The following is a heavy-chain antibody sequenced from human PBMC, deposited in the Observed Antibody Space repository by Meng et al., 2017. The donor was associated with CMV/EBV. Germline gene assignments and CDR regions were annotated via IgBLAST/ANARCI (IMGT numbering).Heavy chain of an antibody. J-gene: IGHJ5*02. V-gene: IGHV2-5*02. D-gene: IGHD6-13*01. CDR1: GFSLSTSGVG. CDR3: AHKGRSMAAAGINWFDP. Sequence: QSTLKEFGPRLVKPTNALTLTWNFSGFSLSTSGVGVSWISQPPGKALEWLALIYWDDDKRYSPSLKSRLNITKDTSKNQVVLKMTNMDPVDTATYYCAHKGRSMAAAGINWFDPWGQGTLVTVFS. CDR2: IYWDDDK.